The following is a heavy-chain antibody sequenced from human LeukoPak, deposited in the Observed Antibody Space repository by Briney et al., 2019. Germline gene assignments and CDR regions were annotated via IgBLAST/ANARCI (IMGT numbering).Heavy chain of an antibody. Sequence: GASVKVSCKASGYTFTSYGISWVRQAPGQGLEWMGWISAYNGNTNYAQKLQGRVTMTTDTSTSTAYMELRSLRSDDTAVYYCARYYYDSRGGNYFDYRGQGTLVTVSS. CDR2: ISAYNGNT. D-gene: IGHD3-22*01. CDR1: GYTFTSYG. V-gene: IGHV1-18*01. CDR3: ARYYYDSRGGNYFDY. J-gene: IGHJ4*02.